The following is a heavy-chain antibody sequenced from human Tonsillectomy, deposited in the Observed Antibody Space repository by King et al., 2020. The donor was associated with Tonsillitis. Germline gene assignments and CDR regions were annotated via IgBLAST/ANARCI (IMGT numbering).Heavy chain of an antibody. V-gene: IGHV3-7*01. CDR3: ARDALTDSSGYYYSDFDY. CDR2: IKQDGSDK. D-gene: IGHD3-22*01. J-gene: IGHJ4*02. CDR1: GFTFSSYW. Sequence: VQLVESGGGLVQPGGSLILSCVAAGFTFSSYWMSWVRQAPGKGLERGANIKQDGSDKYHVVFVKGRFTIARDNAKNSLYLQMNSLRAEDTAVYYCARDALTDSSGYYYSDFDYWGQGTLVTVSS.